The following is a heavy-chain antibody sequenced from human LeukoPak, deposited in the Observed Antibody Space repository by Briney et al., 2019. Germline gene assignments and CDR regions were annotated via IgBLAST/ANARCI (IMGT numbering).Heavy chain of an antibody. D-gene: IGHD3-3*01. Sequence: PSETLSLTCTVSGGSISSYYWSWIRQPAGKGLEWIGRIYTSGSTNYNPSLKSRVTMSVDTSKNQFSLKLSSVTAADTAVYYCARAPKFSQFLEWPPYYGMDVWGQGTTVTVSS. CDR3: ARAPKFSQFLEWPPYYGMDV. V-gene: IGHV4-4*07. CDR2: IYTSGST. CDR1: GGSISSYY. J-gene: IGHJ6*02.